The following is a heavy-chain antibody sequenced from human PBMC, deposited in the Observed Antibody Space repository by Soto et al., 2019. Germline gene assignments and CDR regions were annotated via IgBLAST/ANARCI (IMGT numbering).Heavy chain of an antibody. J-gene: IGHJ4*02. D-gene: IGHD2-15*01. CDR3: ARVGSVAAGRPFDY. V-gene: IGHV1-18*01. Sequence: QVQLVQSGAEVKKPGSSVKVSCKASGGTFSSYAISWVRQAPGQGLEWMGWVIAYNYDTTYAQNVQGRVTMTTDTSTSTAYMELTSLRSDDTAVYFCARVGSVAAGRPFDYWGQGTLVTVSS. CDR2: VIAYNYDT. CDR1: GGTFSSYA.